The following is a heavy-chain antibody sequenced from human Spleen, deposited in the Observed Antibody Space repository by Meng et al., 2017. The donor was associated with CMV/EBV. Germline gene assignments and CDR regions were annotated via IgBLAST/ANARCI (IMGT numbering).Heavy chain of an antibody. J-gene: IGHJ6*02. Sequence: SETLSLTCAVYGGSFSGYYWSWIRQPPGKGLEWIGEINHSGSTNYNPSLKSRVTISEDTSKNQFTLRLSSVTAADTAVYYCAARPYVYYYYGMDVWGQGITVTVSS. CDR1: GGSFSGYY. V-gene: IGHV4-34*01. CDR3: AARPYVYYYYGMDV. CDR2: INHSGST. D-gene: IGHD3-10*02.